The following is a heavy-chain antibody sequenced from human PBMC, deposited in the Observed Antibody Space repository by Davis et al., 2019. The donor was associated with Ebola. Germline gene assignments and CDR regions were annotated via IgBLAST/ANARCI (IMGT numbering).Heavy chain of an antibody. CDR3: ASWKVQYYGMDV. CDR1: GFTFSSYS. Sequence: PGGSLRLSCAASGFTFSSYSMNWVRQAPGKGLEWVSSISSSSSYIYYADSVKGRFTISRDNAKNSLYLQMNSLRAEDTAVYYCASWKVQYYGMDVWGQGTTVTVSS. D-gene: IGHD1-1*01. J-gene: IGHJ6*02. CDR2: ISSSSSYI. V-gene: IGHV3-21*01.